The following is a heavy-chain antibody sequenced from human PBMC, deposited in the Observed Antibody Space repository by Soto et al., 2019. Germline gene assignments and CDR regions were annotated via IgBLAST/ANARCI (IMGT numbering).Heavy chain of an antibody. CDR1: GGSISSGGYS. J-gene: IGHJ4*02. Sequence: QLQLQESGSGLVKPSQTLSLTCAVSGGSISSGGYSWSWIRQPPGKGLEWIGYIYHSGSTYYNPSLKSRVXXXVXXSKNQFSLKLSSVTAADTAVYYCARGLNTAAALDYWGQGTLVTVSS. V-gene: IGHV4-30-2*01. CDR3: ARGLNTAAALDY. D-gene: IGHD6-13*01. CDR2: IYHSGST.